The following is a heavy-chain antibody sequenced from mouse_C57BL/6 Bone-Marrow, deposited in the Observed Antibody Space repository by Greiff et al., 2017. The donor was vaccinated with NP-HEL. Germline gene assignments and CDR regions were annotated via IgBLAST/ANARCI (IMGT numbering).Heavy chain of an antibody. J-gene: IGHJ3*01. CDR2: INPYNGGT. CDR3: ARQDSSGSFAY. CDR1: GYTFTDYY. D-gene: IGHD3-2*02. Sequence: EVQLQQSGPVLVKPGASVKMSCKASGYTFTDYYMNWVKQSHGKSLEWIGVINPYNGGTIYNQKFKGKATLTVDKSSSTAYMELRSLTSEDTAVYYCARQDSSGSFAYWGQGTLVTVSA. V-gene: IGHV1-19*01.